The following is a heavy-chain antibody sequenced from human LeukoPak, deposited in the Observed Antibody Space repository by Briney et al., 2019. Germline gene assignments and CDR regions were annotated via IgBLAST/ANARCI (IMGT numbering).Heavy chain of an antibody. J-gene: IGHJ5*02. D-gene: IGHD2-2*01. CDR1: GGSFSGYY. V-gene: IGHV4-4*07. Sequence: SETLSLTCAVYGGSFSGYYWSWIRQPAGKGLEWIGRIYTSGSTSYNPSLKSRVTISVDTSKNQFSLKLSSVTAADTAVYYCARERLTVGYCSSTSCYPPYNWFDPWGQGTLVTVSS. CDR3: ARERLTVGYCSSTSCYPPYNWFDP. CDR2: IYTSGST.